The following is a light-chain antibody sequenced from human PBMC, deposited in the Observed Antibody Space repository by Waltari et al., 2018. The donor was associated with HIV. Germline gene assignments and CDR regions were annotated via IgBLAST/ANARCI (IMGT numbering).Light chain of an antibody. J-gene: IGLJ3*02. V-gene: IGLV3-25*03. CDR3: ESADNSGTYWV. CDR2: KDS. CDR1: ALPSQY. Sequence: SSELTQPPSVSVSPGQTAKITCSGDALPSQYAHWFQHKPGQAPLLVIYKDSQRPSGIPERFSGSHSGTTVTLTISGVQAEDEADYYCESADNSGTYWVFGGGTKLTVL.